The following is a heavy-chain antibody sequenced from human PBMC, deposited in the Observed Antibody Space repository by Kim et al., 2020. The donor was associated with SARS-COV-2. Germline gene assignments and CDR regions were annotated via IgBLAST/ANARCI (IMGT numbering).Heavy chain of an antibody. Sequence: GGSLRLSCATSGFNFSRSYMHWVRQAPGKGLVWVSRISSDGSNIKYAESVKGRFTISRDNAKKTLYLQMDTLRAEDTAVYYCAKSNAGLGYYWGQGALLTVSS. V-gene: IGHV3-74*03. CDR1: GFNFSRSY. D-gene: IGHD4-4*01. CDR2: ISSDGSNI. J-gene: IGHJ4*02. CDR3: AKSNAGLGYY.